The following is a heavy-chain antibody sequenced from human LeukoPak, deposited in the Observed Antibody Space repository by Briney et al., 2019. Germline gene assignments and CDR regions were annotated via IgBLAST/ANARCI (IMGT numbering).Heavy chain of an antibody. D-gene: IGHD3-16*01. J-gene: IGHJ4*02. CDR3: AREFMGVYFDY. Sequence: GGSLRLSCAASGFTFSSYSMKWGRQAPGKGLEWVSSISSSGSFIYYADSMKGRFTISRDNAKNSLYLQMNSLRAEDTAVYYCAREFMGVYFDYWGQGTLVTVSS. CDR1: GFTFSSYS. CDR2: ISSSGSFI. V-gene: IGHV3-21*01.